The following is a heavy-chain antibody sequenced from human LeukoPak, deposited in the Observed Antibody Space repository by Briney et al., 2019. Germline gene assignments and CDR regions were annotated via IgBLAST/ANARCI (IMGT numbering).Heavy chain of an antibody. J-gene: IGHJ4*02. CDR2: INHSGST. D-gene: IGHD3-9*01. CDR3: AREPLRYFDWLLDY. V-gene: IGHV4-34*01. CDR1: GGSFSGYY. Sequence: SETLSLTCAVYGGSFSGYYWSWIRQPPGKGLEWIGEINHSGSTNYNPSLKSRVTISVDKSKNQFSLKLSSVTAADTAVYYCAREPLRYFDWLLDYWGQGTLVTVSS.